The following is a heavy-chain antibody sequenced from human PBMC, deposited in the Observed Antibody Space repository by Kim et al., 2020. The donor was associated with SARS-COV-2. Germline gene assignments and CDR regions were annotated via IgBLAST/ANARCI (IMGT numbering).Heavy chain of an antibody. Sequence: KNLGDSVEDRLSISRDDSMNTLHLQISSLRREETAVYYCARGNSWRSLDYWGQGTLVTVSS. D-gene: IGHD3-3*01. J-gene: IGHJ4*02. CDR3: ARGNSWRSLDY. CDR2: K. V-gene: IGHV3-30*15.